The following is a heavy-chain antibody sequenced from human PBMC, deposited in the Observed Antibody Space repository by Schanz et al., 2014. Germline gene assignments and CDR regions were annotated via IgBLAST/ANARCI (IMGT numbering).Heavy chain of an antibody. D-gene: IGHD3-22*01. J-gene: IGHJ4*02. CDR2: MYHSGRS. CDR1: GGSISSHF. CDR3: AGTAHYYDSTGYFRQLDY. Sequence: QVQLQESGPGLVKPSETLSLTCSVSGGSISSHFWSWIRQPPGKGLEWIGYMYHSGRSNYNPSLKTRAAMSLDTSKKQFSLKMPSLPAADTAVYYCAGTAHYYDSTGYFRQLDYWGQGTLVTVSS. V-gene: IGHV4-59*11.